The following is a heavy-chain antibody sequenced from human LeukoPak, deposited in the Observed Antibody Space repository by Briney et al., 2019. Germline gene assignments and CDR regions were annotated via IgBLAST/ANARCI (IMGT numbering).Heavy chain of an antibody. CDR3: AKVRSSSSWQGGDAFDI. CDR2: ISGSGGST. Sequence: PGGSVRLSCAASGFTFSSYAMSWVRQAPGKGPEWVSAISGSGGSTYYADSVKGRFTISRDNSKNTLYLQMNSLRAEDTAVYYCAKVRSSSSWQGGDAFDIWGQGTMVTVSS. D-gene: IGHD6-13*01. J-gene: IGHJ3*02. CDR1: GFTFSSYA. V-gene: IGHV3-23*01.